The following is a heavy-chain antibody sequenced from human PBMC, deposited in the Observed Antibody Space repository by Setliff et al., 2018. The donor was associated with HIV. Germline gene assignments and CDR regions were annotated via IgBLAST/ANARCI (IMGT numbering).Heavy chain of an antibody. V-gene: IGHV2-5*02. J-gene: IGHJ6*02. D-gene: IGHD3-3*01. CDR2: IYWDDEK. CDR3: ARIRRRITIFGVVTDYGMDV. CDR1: GFSLTASGVG. Sequence: SGPTLVNPTQTLTLTCTFSGFSLTASGVGVGWVRQPPGKALEWLGIIYWDDEKRYNPSLQSRLSITKDTSRRRVVLRMTNVDPVDTATYYCARIRRRITIFGVVTDYGMDVWGQGTTVTVSS.